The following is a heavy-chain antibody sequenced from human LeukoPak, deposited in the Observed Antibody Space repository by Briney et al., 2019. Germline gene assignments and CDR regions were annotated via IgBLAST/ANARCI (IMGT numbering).Heavy chain of an antibody. CDR1: GYTFTGYY. V-gene: IGHV1-2*02. Sequence: SVKVSCKASGYTFTGYYMHWVRQAPGQGLEWMGWISLNSGGTNYAQKFQGRVTMTRDTSISTAYMELSRLRSDDTAVYYCARSELPTNLLWFVELEVYYFDYWGQGTLVTVSS. D-gene: IGHD3-10*01. CDR3: ARSELPTNLLWFVELEVYYFDY. J-gene: IGHJ4*02. CDR2: ISLNSGGT.